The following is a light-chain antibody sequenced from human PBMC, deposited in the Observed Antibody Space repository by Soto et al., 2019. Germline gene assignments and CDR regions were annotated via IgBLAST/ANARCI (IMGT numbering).Light chain of an antibody. Sequence: SYELTQPPSVSAAPGQTARITCGGDNIVTKAVHWYHQKPGQAPVLVVHDDSDRPSGIPERFSGSNSGNTATLTISRVEAGDEADYYCQVWDGTDDRVIFGGGTKLT. J-gene: IGLJ2*01. CDR2: DDS. CDR1: NIVTKA. V-gene: IGLV3-21*02. CDR3: QVWDGTDDRVI.